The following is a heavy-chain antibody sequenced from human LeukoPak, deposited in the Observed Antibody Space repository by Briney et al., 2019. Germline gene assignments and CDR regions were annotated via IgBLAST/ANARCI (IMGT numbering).Heavy chain of an antibody. CDR3: ARRQYQLPQLFPVPEFGYYYYGMDV. D-gene: IGHD2-2*01. V-gene: IGHV4-39*01. CDR1: GSSISSSSYY. J-gene: IGHJ6*02. Sequence: SETLSLTCTVCGSSISSSSYYWGWIRQPPGKGLEWIGSIYYSGSTYYNPSLKSRVTISVDTSKNQFSLKLSSVTAADTAVYYCARRQYQLPQLFPVPEFGYYYYGMDVWGQGTTVTVSS. CDR2: IYYSGST.